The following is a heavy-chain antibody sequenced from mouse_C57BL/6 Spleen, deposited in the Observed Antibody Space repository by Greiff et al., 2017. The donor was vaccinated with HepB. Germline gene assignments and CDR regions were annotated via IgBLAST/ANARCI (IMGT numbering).Heavy chain of an antibody. CDR3: ARYAVYAMDY. V-gene: IGHV1-64*01. CDR2: IHPNSGST. J-gene: IGHJ4*01. CDR1: GYTFTSYW. Sequence: QVQLKQPGAELVKPGASVKLSCKASGYTFTSYWMHWVKQRPGQGLEWIGMIHPNSGSTNYNEKFKSKATLTVDKSSSTAYMQLSSLTSEDSAVYYCARYAVYAMDYWGQGTSVTVSS.